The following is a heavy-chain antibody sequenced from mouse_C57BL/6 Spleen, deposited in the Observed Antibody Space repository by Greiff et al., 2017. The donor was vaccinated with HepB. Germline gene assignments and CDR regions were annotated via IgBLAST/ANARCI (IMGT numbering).Heavy chain of an antibody. V-gene: IGHV6-3*01. CDR3: TDVEYGPYYAMDY. D-gene: IGHD1-1*02. Sequence: DVKLVESGGGLVQPGGSMKLSCVASGFTFSNYWMNWVRQSPEKGLEWVAQIRLKSDNYATHYAESVKGRFTISRDDSKSSVYLQMNNLRAEDTGIYYCTDVEYGPYYAMDYWGQGTSVTVSS. CDR1: GFTFSNYW. CDR2: IRLKSDNYAT. J-gene: IGHJ4*01.